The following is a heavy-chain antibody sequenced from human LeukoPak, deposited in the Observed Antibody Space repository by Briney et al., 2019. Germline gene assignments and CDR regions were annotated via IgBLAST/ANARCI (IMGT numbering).Heavy chain of an antibody. D-gene: IGHD3-10*01. CDR2: IYYSGST. V-gene: IGHV4-59*08. J-gene: IGHJ5*02. Sequence: SETLSLTCTVSGGSISSYYWSWIRHPPGKGLEWIGYIYYSGSTNYNPSLKSRVTISVDTSKNQFSLKLSSVTAADTAVYYCARLTMVRGLPFWFDPWGQGTLVTVSS. CDR1: GGSISSYY. CDR3: ARLTMVRGLPFWFDP.